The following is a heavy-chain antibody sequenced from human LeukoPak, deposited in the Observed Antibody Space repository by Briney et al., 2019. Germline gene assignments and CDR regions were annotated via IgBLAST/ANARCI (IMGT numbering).Heavy chain of an antibody. CDR3: ASQVNTVTGVDN. V-gene: IGHV4-39*01. CDR1: GGSISSSSYY. D-gene: IGHD4-11*01. J-gene: IGHJ4*02. Sequence: SETLSLTCTVSGGSISSSSYYWGWIRQPPGKGLEWIGSIYYSGSTYYNPSLKSRVTISVDTSKNQFSLKLSSVTAADTAVYYCASQVNTVTGVDNWGQGTLVTVSS. CDR2: IYYSGST.